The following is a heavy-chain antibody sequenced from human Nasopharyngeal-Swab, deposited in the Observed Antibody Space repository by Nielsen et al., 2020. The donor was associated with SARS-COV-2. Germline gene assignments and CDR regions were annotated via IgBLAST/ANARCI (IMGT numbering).Heavy chain of an antibody. Sequence: SVKVSCKASGRTFSSYAISWVRQAPGQGLEWMGGIIPILGIANYAQKFQGRVTITADKSTSTAYMELSSLRSEDTAVYYCARGNRITMVRGVPYYYYYGMDVWGQGTTVTVSS. J-gene: IGHJ6*02. CDR3: ARGNRITMVRGVPYYYYYGMDV. CDR1: GRTFSSYA. CDR2: IIPILGIA. D-gene: IGHD3-10*01. V-gene: IGHV1-69*10.